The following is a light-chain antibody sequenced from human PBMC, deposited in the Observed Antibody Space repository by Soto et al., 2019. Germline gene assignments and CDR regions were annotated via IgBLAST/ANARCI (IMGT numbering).Light chain of an antibody. V-gene: IGKV1-5*03. CDR1: QSINRW. CDR2: KAS. Sequence: DIQMTQSPSTLSASVGDRVTITCRASQSINRWLAWYQQKPGKAPKLLIYKASTLESGVPSRFSGGGLGTAFSLNITSLQPDDFATYYCQQYSTYPYIFGQGTKVEIK. J-gene: IGKJ2*01. CDR3: QQYSTYPYI.